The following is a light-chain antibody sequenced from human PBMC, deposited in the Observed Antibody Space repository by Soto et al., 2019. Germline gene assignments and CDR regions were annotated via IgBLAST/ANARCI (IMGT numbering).Light chain of an antibody. Sequence: QSALTQPPSASGSPGQSVTISCTGTSSDVGGYNYVSWYQQHPGKAPKLMIYEVSKRPSGAPDRFSGSKSGNTASLTVSGLQAEDEADYYWSSFAGSVYVFGPGTKVTVL. CDR3: SSFAGSVYV. CDR1: SSDVGGYNY. V-gene: IGLV2-8*01. J-gene: IGLJ1*01. CDR2: EVS.